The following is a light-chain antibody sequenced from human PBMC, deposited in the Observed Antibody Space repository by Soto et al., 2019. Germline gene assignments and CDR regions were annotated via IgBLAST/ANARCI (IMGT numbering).Light chain of an antibody. J-gene: IGKJ1*01. CDR1: QGINTY. CDR2: ASS. Sequence: DIQLTQSPSFLSASVGDRVTITCRASQGINTYLAWYQQKPGKAPKLLIYASSTLHSGVPSRFNGSGSGREFTLTISSLQPEDFATYYCQQSFNTPQTFGQGTKVDIK. V-gene: IGKV1-9*01. CDR3: QQSFNTPQT.